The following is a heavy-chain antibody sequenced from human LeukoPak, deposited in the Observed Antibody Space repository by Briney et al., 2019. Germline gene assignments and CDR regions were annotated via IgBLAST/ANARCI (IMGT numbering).Heavy chain of an antibody. CDR1: GYTFTSYY. Sequence: AASVKVSCKASGYTFTSYYMHWVRQAPGQGLEWMGIINPSGGSTSYAQKFQGRVTMTRDTSTSTVYIELSSLRSEDTAVYYCARDGRGATHLTNPDGGGYWGQGTLVTVSS. D-gene: IGHD1-26*01. V-gene: IGHV1-46*01. J-gene: IGHJ4*02. CDR3: ARDGRGATHLTNPDGGGY. CDR2: INPSGGST.